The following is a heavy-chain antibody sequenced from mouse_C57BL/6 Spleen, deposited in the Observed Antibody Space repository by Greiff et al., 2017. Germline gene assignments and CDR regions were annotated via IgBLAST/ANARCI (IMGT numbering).Heavy chain of an antibody. CDR1: GYSITSGYY. V-gene: IGHV3-6*01. CDR2: ISYDGSN. CDR3: AEGNGNYVGWYFDV. Sequence: EVKLEESGPGLVKPSQSLSLTCSVTGYSITSGYYWNWLRQFPGNKLEWMGYISYDGSNNYNPSLNNRISITRDTSKNQFFLKLNSVTTEDTATYYWAEGNGNYVGWYFDVWGTGTTVTVSS. J-gene: IGHJ1*03. D-gene: IGHD2-1*01.